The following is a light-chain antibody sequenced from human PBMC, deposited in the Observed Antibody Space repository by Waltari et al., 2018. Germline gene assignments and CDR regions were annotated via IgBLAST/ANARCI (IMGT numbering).Light chain of an antibody. Sequence: SYELTQPPSVSVSPGQIASITCSGDKLGDKYVSWFQQKPGQSPLLVIYQNTKRPSGIPERFSGSNSGNIATLTISGTQSMDEAEYSCQAWNSRIFGGGTMLTVL. V-gene: IGLV3-1*01. CDR1: KLGDKY. CDR2: QNT. CDR3: QAWNSRI. J-gene: IGLJ2*01.